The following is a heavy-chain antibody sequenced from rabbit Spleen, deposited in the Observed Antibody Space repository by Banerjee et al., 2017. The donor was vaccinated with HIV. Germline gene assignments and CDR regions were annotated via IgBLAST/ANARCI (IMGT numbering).Heavy chain of an antibody. V-gene: IGHV1S47*01. D-gene: IGHD4-1*01. CDR1: GFDFTNYY. CDR3: VRAIVPWLGLTRLDL. CDR2: IYAAKGST. Sequence: QEQLVESGGGLVQPEGSLTLTCKAAGFDFTNYYISWVRQAPGKGLEWIGIIYAAKGSTNYASWVNGRFTISSDNAQSTVDLKMTSLTAADTATYFCVRAIVPWLGLTRLDLWGQGTLVTVS. J-gene: IGHJ3*01.